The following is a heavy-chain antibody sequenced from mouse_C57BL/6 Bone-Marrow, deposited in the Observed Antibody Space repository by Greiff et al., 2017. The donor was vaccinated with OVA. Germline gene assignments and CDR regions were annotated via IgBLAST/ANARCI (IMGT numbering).Heavy chain of an antibody. D-gene: IGHD6-1*01. V-gene: IGHV5-6*01. Sequence: EVKLVEPGGDLVKPGGSLKLSCAASGFTFSSYGMSLVRQTPAKTLEWVATISSGGSYTYYPDSVKGRLTIARDNAKNTLYLQLSSLKSEDTAMYYCARLNWSAHWYFDVWGTGTTVTVSS. CDR3: ARLNWSAHWYFDV. CDR1: GFTFSSYG. J-gene: IGHJ1*03. CDR2: ISSGGSYT.